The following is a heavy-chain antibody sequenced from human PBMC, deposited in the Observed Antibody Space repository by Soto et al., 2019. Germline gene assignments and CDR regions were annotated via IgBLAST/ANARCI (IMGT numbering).Heavy chain of an antibody. CDR3: ARGGYDFWRGYYRFNLTRGLDVSSKLCYYYYMDV. Sequence: SETLSLTCTVSGGSISSYYWSWIRQPPGKGLEWIGYIYYSGSTNYNPSLKSRVTISVDTSKNQFSLKLSSVTAADTAVYYCARGGYDFWRGYYRFNLTRGLDVSSKLCYYYYMDVWGKGTTVTVAS. D-gene: IGHD3-3*01. V-gene: IGHV4-59*01. CDR2: IYYSGST. J-gene: IGHJ6*03. CDR1: GGSISSYY.